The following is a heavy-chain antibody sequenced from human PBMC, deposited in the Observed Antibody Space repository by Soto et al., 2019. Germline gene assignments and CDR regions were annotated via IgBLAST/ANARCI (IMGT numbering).Heavy chain of an antibody. D-gene: IGHD1-1*01. CDR1: GFTFSTYT. V-gene: IGHV3-21*01. CDR3: AREGSYWNDVGPD. Sequence: PGGSLRLSCAASGFTFSTYTMNWVRQAPGKGLEWVSSISSTSTYIYYADSLKGRFTISRDNAKNSLYLQMNSLRAEDTAVYYCAREGSYWNDVGPDWGQGTLVTVSS. J-gene: IGHJ4*02. CDR2: ISSTSTYI.